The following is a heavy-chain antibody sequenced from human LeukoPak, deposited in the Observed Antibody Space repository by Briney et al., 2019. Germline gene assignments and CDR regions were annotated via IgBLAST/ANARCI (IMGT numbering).Heavy chain of an antibody. V-gene: IGHV3-23*01. J-gene: IGHJ4*02. Sequence: SGGSLRLSCAASGFTFSSYGMSWVRQAPGKGLEWVSTISGGGGYTYYADSVKGRFTISRDNSKNTLYLQMNSLRAEDTAVYYCARALDTAMVTVDYWGQGTLVTVSS. D-gene: IGHD5-18*01. CDR1: GFTFSSYG. CDR3: ARALDTAMVTVDY. CDR2: ISGGGGYT.